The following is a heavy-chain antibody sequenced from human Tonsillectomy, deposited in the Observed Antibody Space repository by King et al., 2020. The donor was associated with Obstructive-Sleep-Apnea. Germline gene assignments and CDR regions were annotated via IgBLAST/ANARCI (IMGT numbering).Heavy chain of an antibody. Sequence: QVQLVESGGGVVQPGRSLRLSCEVSGFTFRSYGMHWVRQAPGKGLEWGAVIWYDGSYKYYADSVKGRFTISRDISKNTLYLVMRSLRVEDTAVYYCARDYIEVVVAGSQVGMDVWGQGTSVTVSS. CDR1: GFTFRSYG. CDR2: IWYDGSYK. J-gene: IGHJ6*02. D-gene: IGHD2-15*01. CDR3: ARDYIEVVVAGSQVGMDV. V-gene: IGHV3-33*01.